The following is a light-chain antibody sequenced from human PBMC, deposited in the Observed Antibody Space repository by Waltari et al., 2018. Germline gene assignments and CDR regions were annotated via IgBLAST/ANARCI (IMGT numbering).Light chain of an antibody. Sequence: IQMTQSPSTLSASLGDRVTITCRASQNIPRWLAWYQQKTGKAPKLLIYKTSILESGVASRCSGGRSGTEVTLIISSLLPDDFATYYCQQYDVFSATFGPGTKVEIK. CDR1: QNIPRW. CDR2: KTS. J-gene: IGKJ2*01. CDR3: QQYDVFSAT. V-gene: IGKV1-5*03.